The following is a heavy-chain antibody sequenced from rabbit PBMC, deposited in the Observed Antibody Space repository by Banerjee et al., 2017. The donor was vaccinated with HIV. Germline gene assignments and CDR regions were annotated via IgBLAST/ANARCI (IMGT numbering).Heavy chain of an antibody. CDR1: GFSFSSSYW. V-gene: IGHV1S45*01. J-gene: IGHJ6*01. Sequence: QEQLEESGGDLVKPEGSLTLTCTASGFSFSSSYWICWVRQAPGKGLEWIACIYAGSSGDTYYASWAKGRFTVSKTSSTTVTLQMTSLTAADTATYFCARGIIDSISWYMTYGMDLWGPGTLVTVS. CDR3: ARGIIDSISWYMTYGMDL. D-gene: IGHD1-1*01. CDR2: IYAGSSGDT.